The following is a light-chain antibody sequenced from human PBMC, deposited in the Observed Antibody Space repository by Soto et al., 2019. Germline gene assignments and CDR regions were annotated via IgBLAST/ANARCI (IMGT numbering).Light chain of an antibody. CDR3: GGWDDSWNGYV. Sequence: QSVLTQSPSASGTPGQRVTISCSGSSSNIGSNTVNWYHQLPGTAPKLLIYSDNQRPSGVPDRFSASKSGTSASLAISGLQSVDEADYYCGGWDDSWNGYVFACGTKVTVL. V-gene: IGLV1-44*01. CDR2: SDN. CDR1: SSNIGSNT. J-gene: IGLJ1*01.